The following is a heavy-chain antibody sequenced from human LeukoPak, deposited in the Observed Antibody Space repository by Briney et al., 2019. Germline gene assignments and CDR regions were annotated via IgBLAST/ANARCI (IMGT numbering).Heavy chain of an antibody. Sequence: SETLSLTCTVSGGSISSHYWGWIRPAQGKGLEWIGSIYCHEKTYYHTSLKSRATISVDTSKNQFSLKLNSVTAADTAVYFCARRAYSAAYWKHFEYWGQGTLASVSS. CDR2: IYCHEKT. CDR1: GGSISSHY. D-gene: IGHD1-1*01. CDR3: ARRAYSAAYWKHFEY. J-gene: IGHJ4*02. V-gene: IGHV4-39*01.